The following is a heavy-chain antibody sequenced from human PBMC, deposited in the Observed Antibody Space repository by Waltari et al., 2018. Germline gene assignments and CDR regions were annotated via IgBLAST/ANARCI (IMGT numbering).Heavy chain of an antibody. CDR2: ISGSSNYI. Sequence: EVQLVESGGGLVKPGGSLRLSCAASGFTFSSYRINWVRQAPGKGLEWVSSISGSSNYIYYADSVKGRFTISRDNAKNSLYLQMNSLRAEDTALYYCARCDLGSPYDLDIWGQGTMVTVSS. CDR1: GFTFSSYR. D-gene: IGHD3-10*01. CDR3: ARCDLGSPYDLDI. V-gene: IGHV3-21*01. J-gene: IGHJ3*02.